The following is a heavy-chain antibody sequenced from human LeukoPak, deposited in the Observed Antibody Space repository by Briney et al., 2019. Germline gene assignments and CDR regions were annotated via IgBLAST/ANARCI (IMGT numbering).Heavy chain of an antibody. V-gene: IGHV1-18*01. CDR2: ISAYNGNT. CDR1: GCTFTSYG. D-gene: IGHD2-15*01. Sequence: GASVKVSRKASGCTFTSYGISWVRQAPGQGLEWMGWISAYNGNTNYAQKLQGRVTMTTDTSTSTAYMELRSLRSDDTAVYYCARGVVVAATPDAFDIWGQGTMVTVSS. CDR3: ARGVVVAATPDAFDI. J-gene: IGHJ3*02.